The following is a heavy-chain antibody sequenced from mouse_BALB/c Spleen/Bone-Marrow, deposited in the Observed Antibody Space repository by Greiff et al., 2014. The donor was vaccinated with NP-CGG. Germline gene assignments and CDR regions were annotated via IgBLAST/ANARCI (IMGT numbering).Heavy chain of an antibody. Sequence: EVQLQQSGPELVKPGASVKISCKASGYSLIGYYVHWVKQSHVKSLEWIGRINPYHYITKYNQNFKDKASLTVDKSSSTAYMELHSLTSEDSAVYYCARGGDYDGSPSSYVLDYWGQGTSVTVSS. D-gene: IGHD2-4*01. CDR3: ARGGDYDGSPSSYVLDY. J-gene: IGHJ4*01. CDR1: GYSLIGYY. CDR2: INPYHYIT. V-gene: IGHV1-18*01.